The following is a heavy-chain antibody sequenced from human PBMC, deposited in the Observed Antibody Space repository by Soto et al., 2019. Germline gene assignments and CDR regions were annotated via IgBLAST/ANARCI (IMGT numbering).Heavy chain of an antibody. V-gene: IGHV4-39*01. CDR1: GGSISSSSYY. D-gene: IGHD3-22*01. Sequence: PSETLSLTCTVSGGSISSSSYYWGWIRQPPGKGLEWIGSIYYSGSTYYNPSLKSRVTISVDTSKNQSSLKLSSVTAADTAVYYCARRYYYDSSGYYGLGAFDIWGQGTMVTVSS. J-gene: IGHJ3*02. CDR2: IYYSGST. CDR3: ARRYYYDSSGYYGLGAFDI.